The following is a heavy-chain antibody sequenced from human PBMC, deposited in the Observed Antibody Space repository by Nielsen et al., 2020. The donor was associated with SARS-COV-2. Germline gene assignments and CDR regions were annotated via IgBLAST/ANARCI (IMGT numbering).Heavy chain of an antibody. CDR2: ISAYNGNT. V-gene: IGHV1-18*04. CDR3: ASLSNPTSGYYYYYMDV. D-gene: IGHD1-26*01. CDR1: GYTFTSYG. J-gene: IGHJ6*03. Sequence: ASVKVSCKASGYTFTSYGISWVRQAPGQGLEWMGWISAYNGNTNYAQKLQGRVTMTTDTSTSTAYMELRSLRSDDTAVYYRASLSNPTSGYYYYYMDVWGKGTTVTVSS.